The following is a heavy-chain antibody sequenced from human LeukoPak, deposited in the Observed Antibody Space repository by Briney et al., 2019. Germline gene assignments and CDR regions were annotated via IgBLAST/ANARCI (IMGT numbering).Heavy chain of an antibody. CDR2: IYTSGTT. CDR3: ARDAKYYYGSRTYFFFEY. J-gene: IGHJ4*02. CDR1: GVSISSYY. Sequence: SETLSLTCTVSGVSISSYYWSWIRQPAGKGLEWIGHIYTSGTTNYNPSLKSRVTMSIDTSKNQFSLKLRSITAADTAVYYCARDAKYYYGSRTYFFFEYWGQGTPLTVSS. V-gene: IGHV4-4*07. D-gene: IGHD3-10*01.